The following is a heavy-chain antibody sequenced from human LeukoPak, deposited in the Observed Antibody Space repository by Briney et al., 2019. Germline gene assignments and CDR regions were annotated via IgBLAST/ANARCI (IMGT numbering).Heavy chain of an antibody. V-gene: IGHV4-59*01. J-gene: IGHJ2*01. CDR3: AKVERDPSWYFDL. CDR2: IYYSGST. Sequence: SETLSLTCTVSGGSISSYYWSWIRQPPGKGLEWIGYIYYSGSTNYNPSLKSRVTVSVDTSKNQFSLKLSSVTAADTAVYYCAKVERDPSWYFDLWGRGTLVTVSS. D-gene: IGHD1-26*01. CDR1: GGSISSYY.